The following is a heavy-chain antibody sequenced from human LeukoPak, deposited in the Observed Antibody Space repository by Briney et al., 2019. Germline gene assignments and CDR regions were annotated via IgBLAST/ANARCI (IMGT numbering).Heavy chain of an antibody. J-gene: IGHJ4*02. CDR1: GFTFSTYS. V-gene: IGHV3-48*01. Sequence: PGGSLRLSCAASGFTFSTYSMNWVRQAPGKGLEWLSYISSSSSTIYYADSVKGRFTISRDNAKNSLYLQMNSLKAEDTAVYYCARGGPCFEYWGQGTLVTVSS. D-gene: IGHD3-10*01. CDR3: ARGGPCFEY. CDR2: ISSSSSTI.